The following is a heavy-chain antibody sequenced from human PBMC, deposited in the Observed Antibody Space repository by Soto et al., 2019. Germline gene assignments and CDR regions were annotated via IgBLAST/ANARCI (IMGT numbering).Heavy chain of an antibody. D-gene: IGHD3-10*01. CDR1: GYTFSSYG. V-gene: IGHV1-18*01. CDR3: ARDKGNGSGSYYGS. J-gene: IGHJ5*02. CDR2: ISAYNGNT. Sequence: QVQLVQSGAEVKKPGASVKVSCKASGYTFSSYGISWVRQAPGQGLEWMGWISAYNGNTNYAQKLQGRVTMTTHTSTSTAYMDRRSLRSDDTAIYYCARDKGNGSGSYYGSWGQGTLVTVSS.